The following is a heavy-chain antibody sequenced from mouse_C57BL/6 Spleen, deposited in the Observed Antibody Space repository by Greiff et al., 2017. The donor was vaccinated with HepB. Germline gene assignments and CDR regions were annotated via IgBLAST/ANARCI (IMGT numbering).Heavy chain of an antibody. V-gene: IGHV7-3*01. CDR1: GFTFTDYY. Sequence: EVKLMESGGGLVQPGGSLSLSCAASGFTFTDYYMSWVRQPPGKALEWLGFIRNKANGYTTEYSASVKGRFTISRDNSQSILYLQMNALRAEDSATYYCARYPDYDGRFYAMDYWGQGTSVTVSS. CDR3: ARYPDYDGRFYAMDY. D-gene: IGHD2-4*01. CDR2: IRNKANGYTT. J-gene: IGHJ4*01.